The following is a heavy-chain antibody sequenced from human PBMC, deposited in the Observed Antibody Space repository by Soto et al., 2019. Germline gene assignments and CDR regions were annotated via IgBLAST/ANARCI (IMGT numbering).Heavy chain of an antibody. V-gene: IGHV3-21*01. Sequence: GGSLRLSCAASGFTFSSYSMNWVRQAPGKGLEWVSSISSSSSYIYYADSEKGRFTISRDNAKNSLYLQMNSLRAEDTVVYYCARGVDTAMAPSYYYYYYYMDVWGKGTTVTVSS. D-gene: IGHD5-18*01. CDR2: ISSSSSYI. CDR1: GFTFSSYS. CDR3: ARGVDTAMAPSYYYYYYYMDV. J-gene: IGHJ6*03.